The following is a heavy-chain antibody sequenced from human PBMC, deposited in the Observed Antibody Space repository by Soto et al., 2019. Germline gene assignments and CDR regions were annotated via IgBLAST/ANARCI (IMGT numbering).Heavy chain of an antibody. D-gene: IGHD6-19*01. CDR3: GIGGYSSGWYSYFDY. J-gene: IGHJ4*02. Sequence: GGSLRLSCAASGFTFSSYAMSWVRQAPGKGLEWVSAISGSGGSTYYADSVKGRFTISRDNSKNTLYLQMNSLRAEDTAVYYCGIGGYSSGWYSYFDYWGQGTLVTVSS. CDR1: GFTFSSYA. CDR2: ISGSGGST. V-gene: IGHV3-23*01.